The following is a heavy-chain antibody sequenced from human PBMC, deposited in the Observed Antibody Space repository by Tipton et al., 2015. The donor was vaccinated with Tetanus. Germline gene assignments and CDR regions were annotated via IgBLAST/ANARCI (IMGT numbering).Heavy chain of an antibody. CDR2: IYQNGDA. J-gene: IGHJ6*02. V-gene: IGHV4-59*11. D-gene: IGHD2-21*01. CDR1: GGSIRDHI. Sequence: TLSLTCTVSGGSIRDHIWSWIRHPPGKGLEWIAYIYQNGDANYNPSLQSRVTISVDTSKNQFSLQLAFVTAADTAIYYCARERIEAFYYHGLDVWGPGTTVTVSS. CDR3: ARERIEAFYYHGLDV.